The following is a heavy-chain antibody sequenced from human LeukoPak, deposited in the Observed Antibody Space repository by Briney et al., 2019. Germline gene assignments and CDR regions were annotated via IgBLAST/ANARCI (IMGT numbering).Heavy chain of an antibody. V-gene: IGHV3-74*01. J-gene: IGHJ2*01. CDR2: ISADATAT. CDR3: ARAYAGNRYFDL. Sequence: PGGSLRLSCAASEFTFSIYWIHWVRQAPGKGLVWVSRISADATATNYADSVKGRFSISRDNAMNTLYLQMNSLSPEDTAVYYCARAYAGNRYFDLWGRGTLVTVSS. CDR1: EFTFSIYW. D-gene: IGHD4-23*01.